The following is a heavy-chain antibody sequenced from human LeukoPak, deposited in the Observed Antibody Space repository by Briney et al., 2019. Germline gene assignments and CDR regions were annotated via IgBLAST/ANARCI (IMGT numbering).Heavy chain of an antibody. D-gene: IGHD3-22*01. J-gene: IGHJ4*02. V-gene: IGHV3-66*04. Sequence: GGSLRLSCAASGFTVSSNYMSWVRQAPGKGLEWVSVIYSGGSTYYADSVKGRFTISRDNSKNTLYLQMNSLRAEDTAVYYCASQRYYYDSSGYKGGFDYWGQGTLVTVSS. CDR3: ASQRYYYDSSGYKGGFDY. CDR2: IYSGGST. CDR1: GFTVSSNY.